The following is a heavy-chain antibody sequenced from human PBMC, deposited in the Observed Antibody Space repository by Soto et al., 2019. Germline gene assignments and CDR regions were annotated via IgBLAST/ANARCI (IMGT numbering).Heavy chain of an antibody. CDR1: GFTFSSYA. D-gene: IGHD4-4*01. J-gene: IGHJ6*02. CDR3: AREGPVTIGYYFGMDV. Sequence: QVQLVESGGGVIEPGRSLRLSGAASGFTFSSYAMHWVREAPGKGLEGVAVISYDGSNKYYADSVKGRFTISRDNSKNTLYLQMNSLRAEDTAVYYCAREGPVTIGYYFGMDVWGQGTTVTVSS. V-gene: IGHV3-30-3*01. CDR2: ISYDGSNK.